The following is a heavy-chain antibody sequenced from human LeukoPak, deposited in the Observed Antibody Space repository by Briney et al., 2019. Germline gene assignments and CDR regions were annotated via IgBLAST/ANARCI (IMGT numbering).Heavy chain of an antibody. J-gene: IGHJ4*02. CDR2: FDPEDGET. V-gene: IGHV1-24*01. Sequence: ASVKVSCKVSGYTLTELPMHWVRQAPGKGLEWMGGFDPEDGETIYAQKFQGRVTMTEDTSTDTAYMELSSLRSEDTAVYYCATALAATIKGNYYFDYWGQGTLVTVSS. D-gene: IGHD5-12*01. CDR1: GYTLTELP. CDR3: ATALAATIKGNYYFDY.